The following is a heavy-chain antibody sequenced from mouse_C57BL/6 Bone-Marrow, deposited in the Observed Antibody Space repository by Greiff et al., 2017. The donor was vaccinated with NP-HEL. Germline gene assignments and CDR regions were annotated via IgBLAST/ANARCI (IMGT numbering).Heavy chain of an antibody. CDR1: GYAFSSSW. D-gene: IGHD2-3*01. CDR2: IYPGDGDT. Sequence: VQLQQSGPELVKPGASVKISCKASGYAFSSSWMNWVKQRPGKGLEWIGRIYPGDGDTNYNGKFKGKATLTADKSSSTAYMQLSSLTSEDSAVYFCARERGLYDGYFSYYFDYWGQGTTLTVSS. CDR3: ARERGLYDGYFSYYFDY. J-gene: IGHJ2*01. V-gene: IGHV1-82*01.